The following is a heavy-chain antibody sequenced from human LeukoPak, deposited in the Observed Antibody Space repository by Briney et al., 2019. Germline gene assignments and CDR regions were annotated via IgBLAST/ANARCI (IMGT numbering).Heavy chain of an antibody. CDR1: GFTFSSYA. J-gene: IGHJ4*02. CDR2: MNPDGSLK. CDR3: ARDPSHGALDY. V-gene: IGHV3-7*01. Sequence: GGSLRLSCAASGFTFSSYAMSWVRQTPGKGLEWVADMNPDGSLKSYGDSVKGRFTVSRDNAKNSVFLQMNSLRLEDTAVYYCARDPSHGALDYWGQGTLVTVSS.